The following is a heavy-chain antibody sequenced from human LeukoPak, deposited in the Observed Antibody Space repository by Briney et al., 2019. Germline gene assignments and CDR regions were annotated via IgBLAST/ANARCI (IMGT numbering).Heavy chain of an antibody. D-gene: IGHD1-26*01. CDR1: GFTFSSYG. CDR2: ISYDGSNK. V-gene: IGHV3-30*18. J-gene: IGHJ4*02. CDR3: AKSVVGATTFQDY. Sequence: GGSLRLPCAASGFTFSSYGMHWVRQAPGKGLEWVAVISYDGSNKYYADSVKGRFTISRDNSKNTLYLQMNSLRAEDTAVYYCAKSVVGATTFQDYWGQGTLVTVSS.